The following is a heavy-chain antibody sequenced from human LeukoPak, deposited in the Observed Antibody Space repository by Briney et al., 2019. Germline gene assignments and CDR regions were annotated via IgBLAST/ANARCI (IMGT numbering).Heavy chain of an antibody. CDR3: RLTGTTGQYGFDY. J-gene: IGHJ4*02. V-gene: IGHV3-74*01. CDR1: GFTFSSYW. CDR2: INSDGSST. D-gene: IGHD1-7*01. Sequence: HGGSLRLSCAASGFTFSSYWMHWVRRAPGKGLVWVSRINSDGSSTSYADSVKGRFTISRDNAKNTLYLQMNSLRAEDTAVYYCRLTGTTGQYGFDYWGQGTLVTVSS.